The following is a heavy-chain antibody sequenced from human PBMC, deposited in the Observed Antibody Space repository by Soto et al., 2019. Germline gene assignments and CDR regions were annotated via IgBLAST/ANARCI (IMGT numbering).Heavy chain of an antibody. CDR2: IGAADDP. V-gene: IGHV3-13*05. D-gene: IGHD2-15*01. J-gene: IGHJ6*04. CDR1: GFTLSAYD. CDR3: ARAYSGRLPRRADYYFAMDV. Sequence: GGSLRLSXAASGFTLSAYDMQSVRQTTGKGLEWVSAIGAADDPYYLGSVKGRFTVSRENAKNSLYLQMNSLRAEDTAVYYCARAYSGRLPRRADYYFAMDVWGEGTTVTVSS.